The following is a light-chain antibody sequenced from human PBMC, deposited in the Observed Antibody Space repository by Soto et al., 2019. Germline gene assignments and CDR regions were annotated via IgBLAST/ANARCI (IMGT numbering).Light chain of an antibody. CDR2: AAT. Sequence: EIVLTQSPGTLSLSPGERATLSCRASQSIYINSLAWYQHKRGQAPRLLIYAATVRATAVPDRFNGSGSGTDLALTISRLETEDSAMYYCQQYGDSHFALGPGTKLDVK. CDR1: QSIYINS. CDR3: QQYGDSHFA. J-gene: IGKJ3*01. V-gene: IGKV3-20*01.